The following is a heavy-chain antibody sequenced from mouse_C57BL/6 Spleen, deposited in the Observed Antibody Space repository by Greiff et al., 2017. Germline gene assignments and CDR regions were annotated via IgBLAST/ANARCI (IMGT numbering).Heavy chain of an antibody. CDR1: GYTFTDYY. CDR3: AREGSYGNYGYAMDY. J-gene: IGHJ4*01. D-gene: IGHD2-1*01. Sequence: EVQLQQSGPELVKPGASVKISCKASGYTFTDYYMNWVKQSHGKSLEWIGDINPNNGGTSYNQKFKGKATLTVDKSSSTAYMELRSLTSEDSAVXYCAREGSYGNYGYAMDYWGQGTSVTVSS. CDR2: INPNNGGT. V-gene: IGHV1-26*01.